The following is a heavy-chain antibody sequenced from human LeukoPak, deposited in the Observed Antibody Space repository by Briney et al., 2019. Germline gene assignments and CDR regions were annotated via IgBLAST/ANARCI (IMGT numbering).Heavy chain of an antibody. V-gene: IGHV4-59*01. J-gene: IGHJ3*02. CDR1: GGSISSYY. CDR3: ARANSSGYPGAFDI. CDR2: IYYSGST. Sequence: SETLSLTCTVSGGSISSYYWSWIRQPPGKGLEWIGYIYYSGSTNYNPSLKNRVTISVDTSKNQFSLKLSSVTAADTAVYYCARANSSGYPGAFDIWGQGTMVTVSS. D-gene: IGHD3-22*01.